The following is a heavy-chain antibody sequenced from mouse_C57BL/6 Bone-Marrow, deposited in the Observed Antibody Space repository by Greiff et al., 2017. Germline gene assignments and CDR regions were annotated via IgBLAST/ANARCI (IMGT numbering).Heavy chain of an antibody. CDR1: GYTFTNYW. J-gene: IGHJ4*01. CDR3: ARSYDCDDSTLDY. Sequence: QVQLQQPGAELVKPGASVKLSCKASGYTFTNYWMHWVKQRPGQGLEWIGMIHPNGGSPNYNEKFKSKATLTVDTSSSTAYMELSSLTSEDSAVYYGARSYDCDDSTLDYWGQGTTVTVSS. D-gene: IGHD2-4*01. V-gene: IGHV1-64*01. CDR2: IHPNGGSP.